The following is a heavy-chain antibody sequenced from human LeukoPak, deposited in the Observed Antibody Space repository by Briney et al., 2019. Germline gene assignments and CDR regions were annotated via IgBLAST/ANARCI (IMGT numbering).Heavy chain of an antibody. J-gene: IGHJ4*02. CDR2: IYYSGST. Sequence: SETLSLTCTVSGGSISSSSYYWGWIRQPPGKGLEWIGSIYYSGSTYYNPSLKSRVTISVDTSKNQFSLKLSSVTAADTAVYYCARASVTQFDYWGQGTLVTVSS. V-gene: IGHV4-39*07. CDR3: ARASVTQFDY. CDR1: GGSISSSSYY. D-gene: IGHD4-17*01.